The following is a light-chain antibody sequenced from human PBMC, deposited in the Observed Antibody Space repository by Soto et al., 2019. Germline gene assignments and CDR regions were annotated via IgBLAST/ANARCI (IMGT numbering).Light chain of an antibody. CDR2: GAS. CDR1: QSVSSN. J-gene: IGKJ5*01. Sequence: IVVSRSPATLSVSPGERATLSCRASQSVSSNLAWYQQKPGQAPRLLIYGASTRATGIPARFSGSGSGTEFTLTISSLQSEDFAVYYCQQYSKWPITFGQGTRLEIK. CDR3: QQYSKWPIT. V-gene: IGKV3-15*01.